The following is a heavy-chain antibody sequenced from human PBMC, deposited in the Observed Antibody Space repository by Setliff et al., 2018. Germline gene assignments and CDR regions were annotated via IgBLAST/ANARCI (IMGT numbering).Heavy chain of an antibody. CDR3: ARGGSPYYFDY. Sequence: GGSLRLSCAASGFTFSDHYMDWVRQAPGKGLEWVGRVRNKANSYTTEYAASVKGRSTSTAFMQLSSLRSEDTAVYYCARGGSPYYFDYWGQGTLVTVSS. D-gene: IGHD3-16*01. CDR2: VRNKANSYTT. V-gene: IGHV3-72*01. J-gene: IGHJ4*02. CDR1: GFTFSDHY.